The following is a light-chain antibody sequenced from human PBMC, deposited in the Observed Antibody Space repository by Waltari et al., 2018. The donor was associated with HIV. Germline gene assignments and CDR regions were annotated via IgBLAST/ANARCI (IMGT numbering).Light chain of an antibody. J-gene: IGLJ1*01. CDR3: ASWDDGLRGHV. CDR1: NSNIGINF. V-gene: IGLV1-47*01. CDR2: RTN. Sequence: QSGLTQPPSASGTPGQRLSISCAGNNSNIGINFVFWYRQIPGAAPTLLVYRTNQRPSRVGDLFSGSRSGASASLVISGLRVEDEADYYCASWDDGLRGHVFGSGTTVSV.